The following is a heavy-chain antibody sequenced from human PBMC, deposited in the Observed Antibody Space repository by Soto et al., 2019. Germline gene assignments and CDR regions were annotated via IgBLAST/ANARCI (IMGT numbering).Heavy chain of an antibody. CDR2: INPSGGST. CDR3: AREISPGIAAAGTGFDY. D-gene: IGHD6-13*01. J-gene: IGHJ4*02. CDR1: GCTFTSYY. V-gene: IGHV1-46*01. Sequence: ASVKVSCKASGCTFTSYYMHWVRQAPGQGLEWMGIINPSGGSTSYAQKFQGRVTMTRDTSTSTVYMELSSLRSEDTAVYYCAREISPGIAAAGTGFDYWGQGTLVTVSS.